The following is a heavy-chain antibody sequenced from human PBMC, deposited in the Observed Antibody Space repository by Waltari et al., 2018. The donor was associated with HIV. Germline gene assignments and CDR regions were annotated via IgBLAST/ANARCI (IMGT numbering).Heavy chain of an antibody. D-gene: IGHD3-22*01. Sequence: QVQLVQYGAEVKKPGASVKVSCKASGYTFTSYGISWVRQAPGPGLEGMGWISAYNGNTNYAQRLQGRVTTTTDTSTSTAYMELRSLRSADTAVYYCARVEASYYDSSAWYYFDYWGQGTLVTVSS. CDR1: GYTFTSYG. CDR2: ISAYNGNT. V-gene: IGHV1-18*01. CDR3: ARVEASYYDSSAWYYFDY. J-gene: IGHJ4*02.